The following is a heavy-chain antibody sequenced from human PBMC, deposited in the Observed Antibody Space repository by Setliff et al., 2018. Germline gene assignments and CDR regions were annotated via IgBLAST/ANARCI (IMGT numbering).Heavy chain of an antibody. CDR3: ARQVKVRGGMDV. J-gene: IGHJ6*02. V-gene: IGHV5-51*01. CDR1: GYNFTTYW. Sequence: LGESLKISCKVSGYNFTTYWIGWVRQMPGKGLECVGLIYPGDSDTRYSPSFQGQVTISADKSISTAYLQWSSLKASDTAMYYCARQVKVRGGMDVWGQGTTVTV. CDR2: IYPGDSDT.